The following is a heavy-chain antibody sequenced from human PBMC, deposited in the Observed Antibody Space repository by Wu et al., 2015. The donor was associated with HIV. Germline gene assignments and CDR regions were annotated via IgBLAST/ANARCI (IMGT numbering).Heavy chain of an antibody. Sequence: QVQLVQSGPEAKRPGASVKVSCKASYILTSHPIAWVRQAPGQRLEWMGWMAPSSGHIQPAQKFQGRIYMSTNNSAHTAYMELRSLTSDDAAIYFCARVQFDPDYYTYFDLWGQGTLVTVSS. CDR3: ARVQFDPDYYTYFDL. V-gene: IGHV1-18*01. D-gene: IGHD4/OR15-4a*01. CDR2: MAPSSGHI. CDR1: YILTSHP. J-gene: IGHJ5*01.